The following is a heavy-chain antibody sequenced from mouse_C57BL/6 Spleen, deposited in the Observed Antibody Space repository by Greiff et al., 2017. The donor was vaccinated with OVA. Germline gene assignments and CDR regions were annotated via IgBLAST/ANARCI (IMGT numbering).Heavy chain of an antibody. J-gene: IGHJ2*01. CDR2: INPYNGGT. CDR3: ARSGYGNPYFDY. CDR1: GYTFTDYY. D-gene: IGHD2-10*02. Sequence: VQLQQSGPVLVKPGASVKMSCKASGYTFTDYYMNWVKQSHGNSLEWIGVINPYNGGTSYNQKFKGKATLTVDKSSSTAYMELNSLTSEDSAVYYCARSGYGNPYFDYWGQGTTLTVSS. V-gene: IGHV1-19*01.